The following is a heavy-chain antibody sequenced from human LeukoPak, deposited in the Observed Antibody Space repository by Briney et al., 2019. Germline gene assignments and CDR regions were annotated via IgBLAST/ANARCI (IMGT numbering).Heavy chain of an antibody. J-gene: IGHJ4*02. V-gene: IGHV4-31*03. CDR1: GGSISSGGYY. CDR3: ARTGLTATGEFDY. CDR2: ISYSGTT. D-gene: IGHD2-15*01. Sequence: AQTLSLTCTVSGGSISSGGYYWRWVRQHPEKGLQWIGYISYSGTTYYNPSLKSRLTISVDTSKNQFSLRLSSVTAADTAVYYCARTGLTATGEFDYWGQGILVTVSS.